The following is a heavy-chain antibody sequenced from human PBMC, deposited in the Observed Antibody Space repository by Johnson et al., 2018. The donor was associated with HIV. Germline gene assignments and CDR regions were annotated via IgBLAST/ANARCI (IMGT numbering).Heavy chain of an antibody. J-gene: IGHJ3*02. Sequence: VQLVESGGGLVQPGGSLRLSCGASGFTVSSNYMTWVRQAPGKGLEWVSVIYSGGSTYYADSVKGRFTISRDNSKNTLYLQMNSLRAEDTAVYYCARDGRDGYNYRWLWGAFDIWGQGTMVTVSS. CDR2: IYSGGST. D-gene: IGHD5-24*01. CDR3: ARDGRDGYNYRWLWGAFDI. V-gene: IGHV3-66*01. CDR1: GFTVSSNY.